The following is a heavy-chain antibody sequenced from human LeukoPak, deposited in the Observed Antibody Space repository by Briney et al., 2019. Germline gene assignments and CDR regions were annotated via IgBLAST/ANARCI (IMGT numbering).Heavy chain of an antibody. V-gene: IGHV3-21*01. CDR1: GFTFSRYA. CDR2: ISSSSSYI. Sequence: MSGGSLRLSCAASGFTFSRYAMTWVRRAPGKGLEWVSSISSSSSYIYYADSVKGRFTISIDNTKNSLYLQMNSLRAEDTAVYYCARDPTVAAAGYFDYWGQGTLVTVSS. CDR3: ARDPTVAAAGYFDY. D-gene: IGHD6-13*01. J-gene: IGHJ4*02.